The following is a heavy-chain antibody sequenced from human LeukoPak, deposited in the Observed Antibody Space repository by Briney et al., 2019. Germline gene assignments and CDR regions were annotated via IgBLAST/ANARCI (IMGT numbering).Heavy chain of an antibody. J-gene: IGHJ4*02. Sequence: GGALRLSCAASGVTFSSYWMNWVREAPGKGGEWGANIKLDGSEKYYVDSVKGGSTISRDNAENSLYLQMNSLRAEDTAMYYCARGGGDYWGRGTPVTVSS. D-gene: IGHD3-3*01. CDR1: GVTFSSYW. CDR3: ARGGGDY. V-gene: IGHV3-7*01. CDR2: IKLDGSEK.